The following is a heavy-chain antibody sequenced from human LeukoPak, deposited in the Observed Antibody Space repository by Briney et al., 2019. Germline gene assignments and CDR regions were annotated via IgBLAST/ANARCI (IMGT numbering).Heavy chain of an antibody. J-gene: IGHJ6*03. D-gene: IGHD3-3*01. CDR3: ARVIRNYDFWSSSYHMDV. V-gene: IGHV4-4*09. CDR2: IYTSGST. CDR1: GGSISSYY. Sequence: SETLSLTCTVSGGSISSYYWSWIRQPPGKGLEWIGYIYTSGSTNYNPSLKSRVTISVDTSKNQFSLKLSSVTAADTAVYYCARVIRNYDFWSSSYHMDVWGKGTTVTVSS.